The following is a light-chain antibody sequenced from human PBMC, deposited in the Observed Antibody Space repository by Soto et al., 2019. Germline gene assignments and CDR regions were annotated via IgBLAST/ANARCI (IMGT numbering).Light chain of an antibody. CDR3: MQATHFPRT. CDR1: QSIVHDNGNTY. V-gene: IGKV2-24*01. J-gene: IGKJ1*01. CDR2: KIS. Sequence: EIVMTQTPLSSPVTLGQPASISCRSSQSIVHDNGNTYLSWLHQRPGQPPRLLIYKISNRLSGVPDRFSGSGAGADFTLKISRVETEDVGVYYCMQATHFPRTFGQGTKVEIE.